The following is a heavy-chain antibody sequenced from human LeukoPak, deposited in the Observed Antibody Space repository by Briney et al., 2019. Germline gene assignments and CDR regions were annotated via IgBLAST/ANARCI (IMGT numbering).Heavy chain of an antibody. V-gene: IGHV3-53*01. CDR1: GFTVSHNY. CDR3: AKPLGATYFDY. Sequence: GGSLRLSCAASGFTVSHNYMTWVRQAPGKGLEWVSIIYSGGSTYYADSVKGRFTISRDNSKNTLYLQMNSLRAEDTAVYYCAKPLGATYFDYWGQGTLVTVSS. D-gene: IGHD1-26*01. CDR2: IYSGGST. J-gene: IGHJ4*02.